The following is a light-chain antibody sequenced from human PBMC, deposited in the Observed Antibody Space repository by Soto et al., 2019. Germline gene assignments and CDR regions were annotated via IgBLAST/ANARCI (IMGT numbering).Light chain of an antibody. V-gene: IGLV2-14*01. Sequence: QSALTQPASLSGSPGQSITMSCTGTSSDIGAYDYVSWFQQHPGKAPKLMISEVNNRPSGVSNRFSGSTSGNTASLTISGLQAEDEADYHCCSYAGNRTFVFGGGTKLTVL. CDR2: EVN. CDR3: CSYAGNRTFV. J-gene: IGLJ2*01. CDR1: SSDIGAYDY.